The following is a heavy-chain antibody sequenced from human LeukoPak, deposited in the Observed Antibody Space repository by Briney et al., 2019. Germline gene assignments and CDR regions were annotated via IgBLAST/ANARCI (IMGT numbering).Heavy chain of an antibody. J-gene: IGHJ4*02. CDR2: IYTSGST. D-gene: IGHD4-23*01. V-gene: IGHV4-4*07. CDR1: GGTISSYY. Sequence: SETLSLTCTVSGGTISSYYWSWVRQPAGKGLEWVGRIYTSGSTNYNPSPKSRVTMSVDTSKTQFSLKLSSVTAADTAVYYCARVAKLPGITGQYYFDYWGQGTLVTVSS. CDR3: ARVAKLPGITGQYYFDY.